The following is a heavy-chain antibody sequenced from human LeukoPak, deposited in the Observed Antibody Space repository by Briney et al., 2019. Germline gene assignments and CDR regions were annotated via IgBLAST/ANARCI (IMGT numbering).Heavy chain of an antibody. V-gene: IGHV3-74*01. Sequence: PGGSLRLSCAASGFTFSSYWMHWVRQAPGKGLVWVSRINSDGSSTSYADSVKGRFTISRDNAKNSLYLQMNSLRAEDTAVYYCARGQLWFPRLFDYWGQGTLVTVSS. CDR3: ARGQLWFPRLFDY. CDR2: INSDGSST. CDR1: GFTFSSYW. J-gene: IGHJ4*02. D-gene: IGHD5-18*01.